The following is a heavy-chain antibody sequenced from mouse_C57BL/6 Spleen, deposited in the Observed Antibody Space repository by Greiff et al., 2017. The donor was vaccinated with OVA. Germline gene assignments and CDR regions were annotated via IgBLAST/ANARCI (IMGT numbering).Heavy chain of an antibody. CDR2: INPSSGYT. V-gene: IGHV1-4*01. CDR1: GYTFTSYT. Sequence: VQLQESGAELARPGASVKMSCKASGYTFTSYTMHWVKQRPGQGLEWIGYINPSSGYTKYNQKFKDKATLTADKSSSTAYMQLSSLTSEDSAVYYCAREWGPYFDVWGTGTTVTVSS. D-gene: IGHD1-3*01. J-gene: IGHJ1*03. CDR3: AREWGPYFDV.